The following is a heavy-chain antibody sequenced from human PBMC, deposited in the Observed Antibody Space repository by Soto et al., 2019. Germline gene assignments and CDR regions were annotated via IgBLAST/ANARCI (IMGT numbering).Heavy chain of an antibody. J-gene: IGHJ4*02. CDR2: VDSAGSGT. CDR1: GITFSGFW. Sequence: VPLVESGGGSVQPGGSLRLSCVASGITFSGFWMHWVRQVPGKGLVWVARVDSAGSGTSYADSVKGRFTISRDNAKNTLSLHMDGLRVEDAAVYSCATFFEHWGQGIPVTVSS. V-gene: IGHV3-74*01. CDR3: ATFFEH.